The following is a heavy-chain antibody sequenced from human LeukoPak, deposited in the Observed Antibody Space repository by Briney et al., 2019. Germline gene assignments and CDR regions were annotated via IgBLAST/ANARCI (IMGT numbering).Heavy chain of an antibody. CDR2: IYYSGST. Sequence: SETLSLTCTVSGGSISSYYWSWIRQPPGKGLEWIGYIYYSGSTNYNPSLKSRVTISVETSKKQFSLKLSSVTAADTAVYYCARDDYGGNSGWFDPWGQGTLVTVSS. J-gene: IGHJ5*02. D-gene: IGHD4-23*01. CDR1: GGSISSYY. CDR3: ARDDYGGNSGWFDP. V-gene: IGHV4-59*01.